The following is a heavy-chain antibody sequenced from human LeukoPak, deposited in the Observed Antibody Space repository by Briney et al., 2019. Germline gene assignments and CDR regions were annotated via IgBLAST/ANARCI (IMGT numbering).Heavy chain of an antibody. Sequence: GASVKVSCKASGYTFTSYDINWVRQATGQGLEWMGWMNPNSGNTGYAQKFQGRVTMTRNTSISTAYMELSSLRAEDTAVYYCARDQTLNDYVLVSVGLNYYYYGMDVWGQGTTVTVSS. CDR1: GYTFTSYD. D-gene: IGHD4-17*01. CDR3: ARDQTLNDYVLVSVGLNYYYYGMDV. V-gene: IGHV1-8*01. CDR2: MNPNSGNT. J-gene: IGHJ6*02.